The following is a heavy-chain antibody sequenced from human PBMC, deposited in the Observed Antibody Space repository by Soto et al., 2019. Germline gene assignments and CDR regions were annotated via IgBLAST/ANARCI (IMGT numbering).Heavy chain of an antibody. Sequence: QVQLVESGGGVVQPGRSLRLSCAASGFTFSNNAMDWVRQAPGKGLEWVAVINKYIAESVKGRFTISRDNSKNTLFLQMNSLRAEDTVVYYCARGTTTSAFSAMDVWGQGTTVTVSS. J-gene: IGHJ6*02. V-gene: IGHV3-30-3*01. CDR1: GFTFSNNA. CDR3: ARGTTTSAFSAMDV. CDR2: INK. D-gene: IGHD1-1*01.